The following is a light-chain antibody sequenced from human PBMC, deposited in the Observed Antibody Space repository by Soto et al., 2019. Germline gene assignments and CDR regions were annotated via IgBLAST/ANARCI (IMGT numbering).Light chain of an antibody. CDR3: QSYDSSLGGNYV. CDR2: GST. Sequence: QSVLSQPPSVSWAPGQRVTISCTGSSSNIGAGYDAHWFQQVPGTAPKLLIYGSTNRPSGVPDRFSGSKSGTSASLAITGLQAEDEADYYCQSYDSSLGGNYVFGTGTKVTVL. V-gene: IGLV1-40*01. J-gene: IGLJ1*01. CDR1: SSNIGAGYD.